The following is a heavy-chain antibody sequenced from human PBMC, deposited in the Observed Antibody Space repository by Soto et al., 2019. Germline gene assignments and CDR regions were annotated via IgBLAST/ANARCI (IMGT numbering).Heavy chain of an antibody. D-gene: IGHD2-2*01. CDR3: ARGAYCSSTSCDWTSGRWLHAFDI. J-gene: IGHJ3*02. Sequence: SETLSLTCTVSGGSISSGGYYWSWIRQHPGKGLEWIGYIYYSGSTYYNPSLKSRVTISVDTSKNQFSLKLSSVTAADTAVYYCARGAYCSSTSCDWTSGRWLHAFDIWGQGTMVTVSS. CDR2: IYYSGST. CDR1: GGSISSGGYY. V-gene: IGHV4-31*03.